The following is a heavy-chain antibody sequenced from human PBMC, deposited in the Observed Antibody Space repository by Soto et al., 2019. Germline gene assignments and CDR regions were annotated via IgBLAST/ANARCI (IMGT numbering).Heavy chain of an antibody. CDR3: ARTMKRFLEWSRNYYYYMDV. J-gene: IGHJ6*03. CDR1: GGSISSSSYY. V-gene: IGHV4-39*01. D-gene: IGHD3-3*01. Sequence: PSETLSLTCTVSGGSISSSSYYWGWIRQPPGKGLEWIGSIYYSGSTYYNPSLKSRVTISVDTSKNQFPLKLSSVTAADTAVYYCARTMKRFLEWSRNYYYYMDVWGKGTTVTGSS. CDR2: IYYSGST.